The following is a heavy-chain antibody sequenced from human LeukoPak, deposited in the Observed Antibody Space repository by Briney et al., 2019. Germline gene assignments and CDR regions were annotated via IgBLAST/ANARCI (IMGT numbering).Heavy chain of an antibody. V-gene: IGHV4-59*12. CDR2: IYYSGST. D-gene: IGHD3-9*01. CDR3: ARAGGGYYDILTGYYPFDY. J-gene: IGHJ4*02. CDR1: GDSISSYY. Sequence: SETLSLTCTVSGDSISSYYWTWVRQPPGKGLEWIGSIYYSGSTYYNPSLKSRVTISVDTSKNQFSLKLSSVTAADTAVYYCARAGGGYYDILTGYYPFDYWGQGTLVTVSS.